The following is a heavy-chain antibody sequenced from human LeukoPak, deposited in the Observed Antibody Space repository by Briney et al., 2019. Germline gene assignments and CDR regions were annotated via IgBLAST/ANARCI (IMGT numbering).Heavy chain of an antibody. J-gene: IGHJ4*02. CDR3: ARRRIVATIDY. D-gene: IGHD5-12*01. V-gene: IGHV4-39*01. CDR1: GGSISSSNYY. CDR2: IFYGGST. Sequence: PSETLSLTCTVSGGSISSSNYYWGWIRQPPGKGLEWIGSIFYGGSTFYNPSLKSRVTISVDTSKNQFSLKLTSVTAADTAVYYCARRRIVATIDYWGQGTLVTVSS.